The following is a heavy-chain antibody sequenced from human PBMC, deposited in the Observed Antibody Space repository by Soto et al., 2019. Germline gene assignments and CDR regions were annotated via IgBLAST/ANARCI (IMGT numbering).Heavy chain of an antibody. V-gene: IGHV4-59*01. CDR2: IYYSGST. D-gene: IGHD3-3*01. J-gene: IGHJ4*02. CDR1: GGSISSYY. Sequence: SSETLSLTCTVSGGSISSYYWSWIRQPPGKGLEWIGYIYYSGSTNYNPSLKSRVTISVDTSKNQFSLKLSSVTAADTAVYYCARIGSDAYDFWSGYYIGYWGQGTLVTVSS. CDR3: ARIGSDAYDFWSGYYIGY.